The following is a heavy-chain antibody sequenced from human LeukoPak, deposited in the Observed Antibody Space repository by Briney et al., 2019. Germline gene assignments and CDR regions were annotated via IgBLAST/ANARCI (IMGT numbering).Heavy chain of an antibody. D-gene: IGHD7-27*01. J-gene: IGHJ4*02. Sequence: SETLSLTCTVSGGSFSDYYWSWIRQSPGKGLEWIGYIYYTGTSYNPSLKSRVTISADTSKNQFSLNLSSVTAADTAVYYCASRKLGNDYWGPGTLVTVSS. CDR1: GGSFSDYY. CDR2: IYYTGT. V-gene: IGHV4-59*01. CDR3: ASRKLGNDY.